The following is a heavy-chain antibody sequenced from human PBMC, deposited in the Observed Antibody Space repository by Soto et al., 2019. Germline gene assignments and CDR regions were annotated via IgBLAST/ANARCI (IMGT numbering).Heavy chain of an antibody. J-gene: IGHJ4*02. D-gene: IGHD6-6*01. V-gene: IGHV3-23*01. Sequence: EVQLLESGGGLVQPGESLRLSCAASGFTFSSYAMSWVRQAPGKGLEWVSVISGSDDSTYYADSVKGRLTISRDNSMNALYLQMNSLRAEDTAVDYCAKMSSSSTVDYWGQGTLVTVSS. CDR1: GFTFSSYA. CDR2: ISGSDDST. CDR3: AKMSSSSTVDY.